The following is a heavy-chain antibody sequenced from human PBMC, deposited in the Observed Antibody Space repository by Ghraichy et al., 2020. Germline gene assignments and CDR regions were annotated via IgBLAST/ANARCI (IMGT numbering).Heavy chain of an antibody. Sequence: GGSLRLSCAASGFTFSSYAMHWVRQAPGKGLEWVAFISYDGTNKYYADSVKGRFAISRDNSKNTLYLQMNSLRAEDTSVYYCARDNTGDTHVTSDAFDIWGQGTMVTVSS. V-gene: IGHV3-30*09. CDR2: ISYDGTNK. CDR3: ARDNTGDTHVTSDAFDI. D-gene: IGHD2-8*02. CDR1: GFTFSSYA. J-gene: IGHJ3*02.